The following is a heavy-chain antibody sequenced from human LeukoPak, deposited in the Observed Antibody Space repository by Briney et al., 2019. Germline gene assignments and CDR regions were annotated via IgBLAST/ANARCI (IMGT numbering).Heavy chain of an antibody. CDR3: ARDTSTSCYDY. Sequence: RNPPVKAMEQVANIKQDGSEKYYVDSVKGRFTISRDNAKNSLYLQMNSLRAEDTAVYYCARDTSTSCYDYWGQGTLVTVSS. V-gene: IGHV3-7*01. CDR2: IKQDGSEK. J-gene: IGHJ4*02. D-gene: IGHD2-2*01.